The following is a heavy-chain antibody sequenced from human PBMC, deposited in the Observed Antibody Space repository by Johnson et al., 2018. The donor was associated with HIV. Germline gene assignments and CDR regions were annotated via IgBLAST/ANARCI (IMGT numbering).Heavy chain of an antibody. J-gene: IGHJ3*02. CDR1: GFTFDDYG. CDR2: ISGSGGTT. CDR3: ARERDDSSGYYYHDAFDI. D-gene: IGHD3-22*01. V-gene: IGHV3-23*04. Sequence: VQLVESGGGVVRPGGSLRLSCAASGFTFDDYGMSWVRQAPGKGLEWVSSISGSGGTTYYADSVKGRFTISRDNSKNTLYLQMSSLRAEDTAVYYCARERDDSSGYYYHDAFDIWGQGTMVTVSS.